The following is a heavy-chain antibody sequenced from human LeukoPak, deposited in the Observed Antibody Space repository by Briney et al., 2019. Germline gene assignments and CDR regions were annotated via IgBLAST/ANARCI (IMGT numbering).Heavy chain of an antibody. CDR1: GFTVSSNY. V-gene: IGHV3-30*02. Sequence: PGGSLRLSCAASGFTVSSNYMSWVRQAPGKGLEWVAFIRYDGSNKYYADSVKGRFTISRDNSKNTLYLQMNSLRAEDTAVYYCAKDGTRDYYGHSREFGTWGQGTLVTVSS. CDR3: AKDGTRDYYGHSREFGT. J-gene: IGHJ5*02. D-gene: IGHD3-10*01. CDR2: IRYDGSNK.